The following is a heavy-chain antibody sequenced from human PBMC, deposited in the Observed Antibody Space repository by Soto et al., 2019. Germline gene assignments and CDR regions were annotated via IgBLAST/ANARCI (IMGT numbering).Heavy chain of an antibody. CDR2: ISGGGTTT. V-gene: IGHV3-48*04. J-gene: IGHJ4*02. CDR3: ARLGAYCSGRY. CDR1: GFSFSSFS. D-gene: IGHD3-10*01. Sequence: EVHLVESGGALVQPGGSLRLSCAASGFSFSSFSMNWVRQAPGKGLEWVSYISGGGTTTYYADSVKGRFTISRDDAKNCFTVQMNSLQAEDTAVYYYARLGAYCSGRYWGQGTLVTVSS.